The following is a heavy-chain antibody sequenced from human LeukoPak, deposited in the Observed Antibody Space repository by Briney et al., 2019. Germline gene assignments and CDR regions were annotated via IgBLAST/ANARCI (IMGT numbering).Heavy chain of an antibody. D-gene: IGHD6-6*01. CDR1: GFTFNNYA. CDR3: AKRSSIAFFDY. V-gene: IGHV3-23*01. J-gene: IGHJ4*02. CDR2: ISGSGGST. Sequence: PGGSLRRYCAVFGFTFNNYAMSWVRQAPGQGLEWVSGISGSGGSTYYADSVKGRFTISRDNSKNTLYLQMNSLRAEDTVVYYCAKRSSIAFFDYWGQGTLVTVSP.